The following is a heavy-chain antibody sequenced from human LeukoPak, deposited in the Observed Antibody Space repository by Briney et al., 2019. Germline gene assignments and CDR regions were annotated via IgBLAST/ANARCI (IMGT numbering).Heavy chain of an antibody. CDR1: GFSFSNYG. J-gene: IGHJ4*02. CDR3: AKTYSRESGYDFFFHY. Sequence: GGSLRLSCAASGFSFSNYGFHRVRQAPGKGLDWVSAISYDGKNIHYADSVKGRFTISRDNSRNTVYLQMNSLRVEDTAVYYCAKTYSRESGYDFFFHYWGQGTRVTVSS. CDR2: ISYDGKNI. D-gene: IGHD5-12*01. V-gene: IGHV3-33*06.